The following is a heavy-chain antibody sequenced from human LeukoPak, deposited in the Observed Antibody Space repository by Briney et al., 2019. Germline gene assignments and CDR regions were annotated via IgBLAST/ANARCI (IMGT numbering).Heavy chain of an antibody. V-gene: IGHV4-4*02. CDR3: ARDYGYSYAADAFDI. D-gene: IGHD5-12*01. J-gene: IGHJ3*02. CDR1: GGSINNSNW. Sequence: SGTLSLTCVVSGGSINNSNWWSWVRQAPGKGPEWIGEIYHSGSSNYNPSLKSRVTISLDKSKNQFSLKLSSVTAADTAVYYCARDYGYSYAADAFDIWGQGTMVTVSS. CDR2: IYHSGSS.